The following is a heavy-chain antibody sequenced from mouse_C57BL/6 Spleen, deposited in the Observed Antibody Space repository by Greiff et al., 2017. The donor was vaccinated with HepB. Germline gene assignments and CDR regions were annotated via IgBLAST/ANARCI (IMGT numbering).Heavy chain of an antibody. CDR2: IYPGDGDT. Sequence: LVESGAELVKPGASVKISCKASGYAFSSYWMNWVKQRPGKGLEWIGQIYPGDGDTNYNGKFKGKATLTADKSSSTAYMQLSSLTSEDSAVYFCARGDYGYDQAWFAYWGQGTLVTVSA. CDR1: GYAFSSYW. J-gene: IGHJ3*01. CDR3: ARGDYGYDQAWFAY. V-gene: IGHV1-80*01. D-gene: IGHD2-2*01.